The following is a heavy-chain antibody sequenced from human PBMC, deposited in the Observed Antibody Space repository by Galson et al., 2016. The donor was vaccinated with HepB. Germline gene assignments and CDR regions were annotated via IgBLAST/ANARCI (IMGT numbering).Heavy chain of an antibody. Sequence: SLRLSCAVSGLAFSNYAMSWVRQAPGKGLEWVSAISGRGVRSTSGGTYYADSVKGRFTISRDDSKNTLYLQMNSLRAEDTAVSYCALLNVMSHSYRDMDFWGQGTTVTVSS. CDR2: ISGRGVRSTSGGT. D-gene: IGHD3-16*01. J-gene: IGHJ6*02. V-gene: IGHV3-23*01. CDR3: ALLNVMSHSYRDMDF. CDR1: GLAFSNYA.